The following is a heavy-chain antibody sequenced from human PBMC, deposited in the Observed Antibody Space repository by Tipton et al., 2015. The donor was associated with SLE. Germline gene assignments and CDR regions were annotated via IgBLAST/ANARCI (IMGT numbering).Heavy chain of an antibody. CDR1: GGSISSYY. V-gene: IGHV4-4*08. J-gene: IGHJ4*02. CDR2: IYTSGST. CDR3: ARREAARPFDY. D-gene: IGHD6-6*01. Sequence: TLSLTCIVSGGSISSYYWSWIRQPPGKGLEWIGYIYTSGSTNYNPSLKSRVTISVDTSKNQFSLKLSSVTAADTAVYYCARREAARPFDYWGQGTLVTVSS.